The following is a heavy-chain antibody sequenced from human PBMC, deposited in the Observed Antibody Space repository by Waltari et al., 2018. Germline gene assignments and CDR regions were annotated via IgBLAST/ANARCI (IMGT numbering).Heavy chain of an antibody. J-gene: IGHJ3*02. CDR2: TYYRTKWYN. D-gene: IGHD3-22*01. V-gene: IGHV6-1*01. CDR1: GDSDSSNSAA. CDR3: ARYYYDSSGYPDHDAFDI. Sequence: QVQLQQSGPGLVKPSQTLSLTCAISGDSDSSNSAAWNWIRQSPSRGLEWLGRTYYRTKWYNDYAVSVKSRITINPDTSKNQFSLQLNSVTPEDTAVYYCARYYYDSSGYPDHDAFDIWGQGTMVTVSS.